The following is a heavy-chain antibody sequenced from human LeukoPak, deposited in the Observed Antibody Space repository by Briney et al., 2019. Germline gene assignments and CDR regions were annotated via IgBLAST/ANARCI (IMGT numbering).Heavy chain of an antibody. Sequence: SETLSLTCTVSGGSISSYYWSWIRQPPGKGLEWIGYIYYSGSTNYNPSLRSRVTISVDTSKNQFSLKLSSVTAADTAVYYCARLPHYYDSSGYYLGFFDYWGQGTLVTVSS. CDR3: ARLPHYYDSSGYYLGFFDY. D-gene: IGHD3-22*01. J-gene: IGHJ4*02. CDR2: IYYSGST. V-gene: IGHV4-59*08. CDR1: GGSISSYY.